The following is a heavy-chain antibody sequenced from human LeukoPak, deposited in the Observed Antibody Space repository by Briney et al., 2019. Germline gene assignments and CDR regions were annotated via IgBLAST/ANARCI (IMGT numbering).Heavy chain of an antibody. Sequence: GASLKISCKGSGYSFTSYWIGWVRQMPGKGLEWMGIIYPGDSDTRYSPSFQGQVTISADKSISTAYLQWNSLKASDTAMYYCALTYYYDSSAPRYFDYWGQGTLVTVSS. CDR3: ALTYYYDSSAPRYFDY. J-gene: IGHJ4*02. CDR2: IYPGDSDT. V-gene: IGHV5-51*01. D-gene: IGHD3-22*01. CDR1: GYSFTSYW.